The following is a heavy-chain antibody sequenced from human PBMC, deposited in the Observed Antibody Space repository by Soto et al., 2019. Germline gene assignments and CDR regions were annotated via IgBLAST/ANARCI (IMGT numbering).Heavy chain of an antibody. V-gene: IGHV3-30*18. D-gene: IGHD2-15*01. CDR3: AKDLSTLVTEHAGMDV. Sequence: RLSCAVSGFFFGSYGIHWVRQAPGQGLEWVAFISYDGNNKYYADSTKGRFTISRDNSKNTLYLQMNSLRGEDTAVYYCAKDLSTLVTEHAGMDVWGQGTTVTVSS. CDR1: GFFFGSYG. J-gene: IGHJ6*02. CDR2: ISYDGNNK.